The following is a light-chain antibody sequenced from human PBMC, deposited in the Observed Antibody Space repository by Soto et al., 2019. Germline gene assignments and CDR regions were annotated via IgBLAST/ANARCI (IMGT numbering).Light chain of an antibody. Sequence: DIQMTQSPSTLPASVGDRVTITCRASQSISTRLAWYQQKPGKAPKLLIYDASSLESGVPSRFSGSGSGTEFTLTITSLHPEDFASYYCQQYNSYSTFGQGTKVDIK. CDR2: DAS. CDR3: QQYNSYST. J-gene: IGKJ1*01. CDR1: QSISTR. V-gene: IGKV1-5*01.